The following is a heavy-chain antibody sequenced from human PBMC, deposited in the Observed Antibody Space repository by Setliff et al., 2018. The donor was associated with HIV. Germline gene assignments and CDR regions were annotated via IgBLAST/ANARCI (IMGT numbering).Heavy chain of an antibody. J-gene: IGHJ4*02. CDR2: IYHSGST. D-gene: IGHD6-13*01. V-gene: IGHV4-38-2*01. Sequence: SETLSLTCAVSGYSISSGYYWDWIRQPPGKGLEWIGSIYHSGSTYYNPSLKSRVTISIDTSKNQFSLKLSSVTAADTAVYYCARQNLAATGFYLDYWGQGTLVTV. CDR3: ARQNLAATGFYLDY. CDR1: GYSISSGYY.